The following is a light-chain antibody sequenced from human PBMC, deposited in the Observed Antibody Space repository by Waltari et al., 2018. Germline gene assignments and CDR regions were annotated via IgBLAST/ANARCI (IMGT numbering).Light chain of an antibody. V-gene: IGKV1-5*03. CDR2: RAS. Sequence: DIQMPQSPSALSASVGDRVTITCRASQSTTTWLAWYQQKPGKAPNLLIYRASTLKSGVPSRFSAGGSGTEFTLTISGLQPDDFATYYCQQSYRYPATFGQGTKLEI. J-gene: IGKJ2*01. CDR1: QSTTTW. CDR3: QQSYRYPAT.